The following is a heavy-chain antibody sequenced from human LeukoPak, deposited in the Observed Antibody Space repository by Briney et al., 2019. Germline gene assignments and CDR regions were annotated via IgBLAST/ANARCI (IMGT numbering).Heavy chain of an antibody. CDR2: ISFTDTYI. CDR1: GFTFSRYT. J-gene: IGHJ3*02. CDR3: TRSPSYISSPDAFDS. Sequence: GGSLRLSCAASGFTFSRYTMNWVRQAPGKGLEWVASISFTDTYIYYADSVKGRYTISRDNAKNSLSLQMNSLRPEDTGVYYCTRSPSYISSPDAFDSWGQGTMITVSS. V-gene: IGHV3-21*01. D-gene: IGHD6-13*01.